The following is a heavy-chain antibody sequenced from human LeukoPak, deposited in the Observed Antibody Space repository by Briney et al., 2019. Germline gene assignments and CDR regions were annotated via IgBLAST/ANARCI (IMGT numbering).Heavy chain of an antibody. Sequence: GVSLRLSCAASGFTFSSYAMSWVRQAPGKGLEWVSAISGSGGSTYYADSVKGRFTISRDNSKNTLYLQMNSLRAEDTAVYYCAKDSDFWSGYFRYWGQGTLVTVSS. CDR3: AKDSDFWSGYFRY. D-gene: IGHD3-3*01. CDR2: ISGSGGST. CDR1: GFTFSSYA. V-gene: IGHV3-23*01. J-gene: IGHJ4*02.